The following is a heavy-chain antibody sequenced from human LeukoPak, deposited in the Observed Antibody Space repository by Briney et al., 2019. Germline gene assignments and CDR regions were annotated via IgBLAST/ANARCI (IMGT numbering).Heavy chain of an antibody. CDR2: ISAYNGNT. CDR1: GYTFTSYG. J-gene: IGHJ4*02. D-gene: IGHD2-15*01. Sequence: ASVKVSCKASGYTFTSYGISWVRQAPGQGLEWMGWISAYNGNTNYAQKLQGRVTMTTDTSTSTAYMELRSLRSDDTAVYYCARDPPRGVAPSTLDYWGQGTLVTVSS. V-gene: IGHV1-18*01. CDR3: ARDPPRGVAPSTLDY.